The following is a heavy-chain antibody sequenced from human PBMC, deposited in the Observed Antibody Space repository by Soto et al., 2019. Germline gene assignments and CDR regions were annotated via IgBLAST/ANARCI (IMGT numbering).Heavy chain of an antibody. Sequence: QVQLVESGGGVVQPGRSLRLSCAASEFTFSSYGMHWVRQAPGKGLEWVAVIWYDGSNKYYADSVKGRFTISRDNSKNTLYLQKNSLRAEDTAVYYCAREDYGSGSFDYWGQGTLVTVSS. CDR2: IWYDGSNK. D-gene: IGHD3-10*01. CDR1: EFTFSSYG. J-gene: IGHJ4*02. CDR3: AREDYGSGSFDY. V-gene: IGHV3-33*01.